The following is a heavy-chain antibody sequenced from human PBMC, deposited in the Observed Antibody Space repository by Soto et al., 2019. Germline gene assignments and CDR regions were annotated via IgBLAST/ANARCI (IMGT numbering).Heavy chain of an antibody. Sequence: EVQLVESGGGLVQPGGSLKLSCAASGFTFSGSAVNWVRQASGKGLEWVGRVGTKAKSYATTYAESVKGRFSISRDDSKNTAYLQINSLKTEDTAMYYCTKYSGSSSTPAALGQGTLVTVSS. CDR3: TKYSGSSSTPAA. V-gene: IGHV3-73*02. CDR2: VGTKAKSYAT. J-gene: IGHJ5*02. CDR1: GFTFSGSA. D-gene: IGHD1-26*01.